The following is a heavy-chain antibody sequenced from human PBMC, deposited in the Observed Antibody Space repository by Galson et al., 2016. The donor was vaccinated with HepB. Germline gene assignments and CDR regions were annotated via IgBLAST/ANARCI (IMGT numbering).Heavy chain of an antibody. D-gene: IGHD6-19*01. J-gene: IGHJ3*01. V-gene: IGHV5-51*01. CDR2: IFPGDSDT. Sequence: QSGAEVKKPGESLKISCKGSGYSFTTYWIGWVRQKPGKGLEWMGIIFPGDSDTKYSPSFQGQVTISGDKSIRPAYLQWSSLKASDTAIYYCARTYSSGGTDASDLWGQGTMVTVSS. CDR1: GYSFTTYW. CDR3: ARTYSSGGTDASDL.